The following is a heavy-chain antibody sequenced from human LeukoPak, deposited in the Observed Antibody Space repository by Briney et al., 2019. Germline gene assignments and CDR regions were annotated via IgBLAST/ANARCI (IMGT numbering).Heavy chain of an antibody. CDR1: GYSFTSYW. CDR3: ARHTSPDGGQYYYDSSGYYNAIMD. Sequence: GESLKISCKGSGYSFTSYWIGWARQMPGKGVEWMGIIYPGDSDTRYSPSFQGQVTISVDRSISTAYLQWSTLKASDTAMYYCARHTSPDGGQYYYDSSGYYNAIMDWGQGTLVTVSS. V-gene: IGHV5-51*01. J-gene: IGHJ4*02. D-gene: IGHD3-22*01. CDR2: IYPGDSDT.